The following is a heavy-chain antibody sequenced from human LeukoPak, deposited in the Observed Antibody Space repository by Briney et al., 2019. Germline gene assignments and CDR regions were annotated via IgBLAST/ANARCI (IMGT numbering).Heavy chain of an antibody. V-gene: IGHV1-2*02. CDR3: ARDPYCSGGSCYPPGDDAFDI. Sequence: ASVKVSCKASGYTFTGYYMHWVRQAPGQGLEWMGWINPNSGGTNYAQKFQGRVTMTRDTSISTAYMELSRLRSDDTAVYYCARDPYCSGGSCYPPGDDAFDIWGQGTMVTVSS. CDR2: INPNSGGT. CDR1: GYTFTGYY. D-gene: IGHD2-15*01. J-gene: IGHJ3*02.